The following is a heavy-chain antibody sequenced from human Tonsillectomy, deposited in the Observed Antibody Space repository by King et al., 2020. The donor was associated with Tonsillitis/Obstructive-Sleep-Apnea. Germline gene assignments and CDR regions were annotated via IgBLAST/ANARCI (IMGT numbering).Heavy chain of an antibody. V-gene: IGHV3-15*01. D-gene: IGHD2-2*01. CDR3: TTDIVVVPALPGD. CDR2: IKSKTDGGTR. CDR1: GFTFSNAW. Sequence: VQLVESGGGLVKPGGSLRLSCAASGFTFSNAWMSWVRQAPGKGLEWVGRIKSKTDGGTRDYAAPVKGRFTISRDDSKNTLYLQMNSLKTEDTAVYYCTTDIVVVPALPGDWGQGTLVTVSS. J-gene: IGHJ4*02.